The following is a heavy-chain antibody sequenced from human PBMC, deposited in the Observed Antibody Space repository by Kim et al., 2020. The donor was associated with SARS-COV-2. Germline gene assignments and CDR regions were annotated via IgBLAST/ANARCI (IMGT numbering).Heavy chain of an antibody. CDR1: GGSISSGGYY. J-gene: IGHJ6*02. CDR3: ARDVNMVRGGDGMDV. V-gene: IGHV4-31*03. Sequence: SETLSLTCTVSGGSISSGGYYWSWIRQHPGKGLEWIGYIYYSGSTYYNPSLKSRVTISVDTSKNQFSLKLSSVTAADTAVYYCARDVNMVRGGDGMDVWGQGTTVTVSS. CDR2: IYYSGST. D-gene: IGHD3-10*01.